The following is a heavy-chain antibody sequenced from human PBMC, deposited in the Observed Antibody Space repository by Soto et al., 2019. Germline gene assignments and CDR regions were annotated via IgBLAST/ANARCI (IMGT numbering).Heavy chain of an antibody. CDR3: ARSPRNRDSSGCFGMDVWGQGTTVTVSSGKTDTAVYYCARGYCSGGSCYSTHSYYFDY. CDR2: IYYSGST. V-gene: IGHV4-30-4*01. Sequence: PSETLSLTCTVSGGSISSGDYYWSWIRQPPGKGLEWIGYIYYSGSTYYNPSLKSRVTISVDTSKNQFSLKLSSVTAADTAVYYCARSPRNRDSSGCFGMDVWGQGTTVTVSSGKTDTAVYYCARGYCSGGSCYSTHSYYFDYWGQGTLVTVSS. J-gene: IGHJ4*02. CDR1: GGSISSGDYY. D-gene: IGHD2-15*01.